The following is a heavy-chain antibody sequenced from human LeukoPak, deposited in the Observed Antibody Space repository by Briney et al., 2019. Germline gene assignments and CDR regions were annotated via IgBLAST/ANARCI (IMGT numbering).Heavy chain of an antibody. CDR2: INHSGTT. CDR1: GGSFSGYY. Sequence: ASETLSLTCAVYGGSFSGYYWSWIRQPPGKGLEWVGEINHSGTTNYNPSLTSRVTIPVDTSNNQFSLKLSTVTAGNTAVYYCPRGLALGTAHIDCSGQGTLVTVSS. V-gene: IGHV4-34*01. J-gene: IGHJ4*02. CDR3: PRGLALGTAHIDC. D-gene: IGHD2-21*02.